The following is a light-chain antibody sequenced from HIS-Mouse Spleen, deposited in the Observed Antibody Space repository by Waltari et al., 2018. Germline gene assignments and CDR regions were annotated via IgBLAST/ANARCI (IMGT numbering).Light chain of an antibody. CDR3: CSYAGSSTVV. CDR2: EGS. J-gene: IGLJ2*01. V-gene: IGLV2-23*01. Sequence: QSALTQPASVSGSPGQSITISCTGTSRDVGSYNLVSWYQQHPGKAPKLMLYEGSKRPSGVSNRFSGSKSGNTASLTISGLQAEDEADYYCCSYAGSSTVVFGGGTKLTVL. CDR1: SRDVGSYNL.